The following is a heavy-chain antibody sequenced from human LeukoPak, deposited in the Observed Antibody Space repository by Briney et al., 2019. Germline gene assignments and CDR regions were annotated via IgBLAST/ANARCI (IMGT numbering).Heavy chain of an antibody. D-gene: IGHD1-26*01. V-gene: IGHV4-4*07. J-gene: IGHJ5*02. Sequence: SETLSLTCIVSGGSLSSYYSSWVRPPAGEGLEWIGRIYTSGSTNYNPSLKSRVTMSVDTSKNQFSLKLSSVTAADTAVYYGARGYRYSGSPGDWFDPWGQGTLVTVSS. CDR2: IYTSGST. CDR3: ARGYRYSGSPGDWFDP. CDR1: GGSLSSYY.